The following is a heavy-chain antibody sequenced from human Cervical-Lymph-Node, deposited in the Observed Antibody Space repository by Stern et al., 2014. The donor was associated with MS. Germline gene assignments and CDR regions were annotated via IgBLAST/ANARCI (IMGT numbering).Heavy chain of an antibody. D-gene: IGHD3-10*01. CDR3: ALGGFGHYFEY. Sequence: VQLVQSGAEVQKPGSSVKVSCRASGGTFSSSDISWVRQAPGQGLEWMAGIIPIIGTANYAQKYQGRVTITADESTSTAYMELISLRSEDTAIYYCALGGFGHYFEYWGQGTLVTVSS. V-gene: IGHV1-69*01. J-gene: IGHJ4*02. CDR1: GGTFSSSD. CDR2: IIPIIGTA.